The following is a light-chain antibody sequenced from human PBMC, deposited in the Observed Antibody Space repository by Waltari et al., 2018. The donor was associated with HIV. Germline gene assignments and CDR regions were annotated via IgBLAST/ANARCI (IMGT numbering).Light chain of an antibody. V-gene: IGKV1-6*01. CDR3: LQDYNYPPT. CDR2: GTS. CDR1: QDIRSD. Sequence: AIQMTQSPSSLSASVGDRVIITCRASQDIRSDLGWYQQTPGRAPKFLIYGTSSLQTGVPSRFNGSGSGTDFTLTINNLQPEDFATYYCLQDYNYPPTFGQGTRVDVK. J-gene: IGKJ1*01.